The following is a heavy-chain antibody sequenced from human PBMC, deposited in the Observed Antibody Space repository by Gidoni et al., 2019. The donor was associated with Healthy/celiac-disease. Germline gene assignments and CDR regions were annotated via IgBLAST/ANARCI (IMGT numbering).Heavy chain of an antibody. D-gene: IGHD6-13*01. Sequence: EVQLVESGGGLVQPGGSLRLSCAASGFTFSSYAMSWVRQAPGKGLEWVSAISGSGGSTYYADSVKGRFTISRDNSKNTLYLQMNSLRAEDTAVYYCAKGAASWYGSYNWFDPWGQGTLVTVSS. CDR1: GFTFSSYA. CDR2: ISGSGGST. CDR3: AKGAASWYGSYNWFDP. J-gene: IGHJ5*02. V-gene: IGHV3-23*04.